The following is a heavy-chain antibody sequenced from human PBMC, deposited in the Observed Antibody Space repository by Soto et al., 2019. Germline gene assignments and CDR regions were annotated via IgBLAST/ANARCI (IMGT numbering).Heavy chain of an antibody. Sequence: SVKVSCKASGGTFSSYAISWVRQAPGQGLEWMGGIIPIFGTANYAQKFQGRVTITADESTSTAYMELSSLRSEDTAVYYCAREEVRGVIISSPYYFDSWSKGTLVTVS. V-gene: IGHV1-69*13. CDR3: AREEVRGVIISSPYYFDS. D-gene: IGHD3-10*01. CDR2: IIPIFGTA. CDR1: GGTFSSYA. J-gene: IGHJ4*02.